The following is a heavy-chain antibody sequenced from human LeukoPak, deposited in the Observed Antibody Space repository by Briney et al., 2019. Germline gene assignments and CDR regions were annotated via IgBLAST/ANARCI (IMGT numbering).Heavy chain of an antibody. Sequence: GGSLRLSCAASGFTFSSYAMHWVRQAPGKGLEWVAVISYDGSNKYYADSVKGRFTISRDNSKNTLYLQMNSLRAEDTAVYYCARELYQPLLGLKGYWGQGTLVTVSS. CDR2: ISYDGSNK. CDR3: ARELYQPLLGLKGY. CDR1: GFTFSSYA. V-gene: IGHV3-30-3*01. J-gene: IGHJ4*02. D-gene: IGHD2-2*02.